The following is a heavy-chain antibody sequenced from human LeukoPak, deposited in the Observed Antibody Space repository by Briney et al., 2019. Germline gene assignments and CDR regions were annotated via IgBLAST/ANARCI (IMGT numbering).Heavy chain of an antibody. CDR2: INTNTGNP. CDR1: GYTFTSYA. J-gene: IGHJ6*02. V-gene: IGHV7-4-1*02. D-gene: IGHD6-13*01. Sequence: ASVKVSCKASGYTFTSYAMNWVRQAPGQGLEWMGWINTNTGNPTYAQGFTGRFVFSLDTSVSTAYLQISSLKAEDTAVYYCARDFNVGYSSSWYSADYYYGMDVWGQGTTVTVSS. CDR3: ARDFNVGYSSSWYSADYYYGMDV.